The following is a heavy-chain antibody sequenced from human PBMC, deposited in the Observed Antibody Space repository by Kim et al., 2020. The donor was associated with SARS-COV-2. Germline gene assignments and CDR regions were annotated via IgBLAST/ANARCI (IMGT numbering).Heavy chain of an antibody. V-gene: IGHV4-30-2*01. Sequence: SETLSLTCAVSGGSISSGGYSWSWIRQPPGKGLEWIGYIYHSGSTYYNLSLKSRVTISVDRSKNQFSLKLSSVTAADTAVYYCARELVGYYDSSGYTNW. CDR3: ARELVGYYDSSGYTNW. D-gene: IGHD3-22*01. CDR2: IYHSGST. CDR1: GGSISSGGYS. J-gene: IGHJ5*01.